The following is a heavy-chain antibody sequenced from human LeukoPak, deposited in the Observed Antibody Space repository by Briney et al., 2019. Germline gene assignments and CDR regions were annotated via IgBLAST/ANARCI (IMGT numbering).Heavy chain of an antibody. CDR2: IYHSGST. J-gene: IGHJ4*02. D-gene: IGHD3-16*01. CDR1: GGSISIGGYS. Sequence: SETLSLTCAVSGGSISIGGYSWSWIRQPPGKGLEWIGYIYHSGSTYYNPSLKSRVTISVDRSKNQFSLKLSSVTAADTAVYYCARGGSQFDYWGQGTLVTVSS. V-gene: IGHV4-30-2*01. CDR3: ARGGSQFDY.